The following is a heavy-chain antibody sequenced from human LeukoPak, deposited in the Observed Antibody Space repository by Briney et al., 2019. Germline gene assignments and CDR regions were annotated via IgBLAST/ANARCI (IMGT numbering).Heavy chain of an antibody. J-gene: IGHJ4*02. V-gene: IGHV3-30-3*01. Sequence: GGSLRLSCAASGFTFSSYAMHWVRQAPGKGLEWVAVISYDGSNKYYADSVKGRFTISRDNSKNTLYLQMNSLRAEDAAVYYCASGPYYDILTGYQQLDYWGQGTLVTVSS. D-gene: IGHD3-9*01. CDR3: ASGPYYDILTGYQQLDY. CDR2: ISYDGSNK. CDR1: GFTFSSYA.